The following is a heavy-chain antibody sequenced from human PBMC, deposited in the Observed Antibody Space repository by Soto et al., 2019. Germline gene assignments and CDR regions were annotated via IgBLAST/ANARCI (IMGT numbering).Heavy chain of an antibody. J-gene: IGHJ4*02. V-gene: IGHV3-30*03. CDR2: ISYDGSNK. D-gene: IGHD1-7*01. CDR3: GTITGTKPYDY. Sequence: QVQLVESGGGVVQPGRSLRLSCAASGFTFSSYGMHWVRQAPGKGLEWVAVISYDGSNKYYADSVKGRFTISRDNSKKTLYLQMNSLRAEDTAVYYCGTITGTKPYDYWGQGTLVTVSS. CDR1: GFTFSSYG.